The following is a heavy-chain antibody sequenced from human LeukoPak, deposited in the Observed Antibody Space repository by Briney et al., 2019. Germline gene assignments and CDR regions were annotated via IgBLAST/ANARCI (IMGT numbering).Heavy chain of an antibody. D-gene: IGHD1-1*01. CDR3: ARDPLEGLDV. CDR2: IKEDGSEK. Sequence: GGSLRLSCAASGFTFSRYWMSWVRQAPGKGLEWVANIKEDGSEKYYVGSVKGRFTISRDSAKNSLYLQMNSLRAEDTAVYYCARDPLEGLDVWGKGTTVTVSS. CDR1: GFTFSRYW. J-gene: IGHJ6*04. V-gene: IGHV3-7*03.